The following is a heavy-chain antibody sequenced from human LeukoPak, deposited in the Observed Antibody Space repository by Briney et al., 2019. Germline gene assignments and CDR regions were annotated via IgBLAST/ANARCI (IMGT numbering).Heavy chain of an antibody. CDR1: GYTFTSYY. CDR3: ARDSTLYYDSSGPLGY. J-gene: IGHJ4*02. V-gene: IGHV1-46*01. Sequence: ASVKVSCKASGYTFTSYYMHWVRQAPGQGLEWMGIINPSGGSTSYAQKFQGRVTMTRDTSTSTVYMELSSLRSEDTAVYYCARDSTLYYDSSGPLGYWGQGTLDTVSS. D-gene: IGHD3-22*01. CDR2: INPSGGST.